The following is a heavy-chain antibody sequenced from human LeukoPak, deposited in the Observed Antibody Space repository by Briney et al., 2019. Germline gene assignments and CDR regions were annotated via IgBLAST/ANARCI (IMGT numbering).Heavy chain of an antibody. CDR2: FSHSGTT. D-gene: IGHD2-15*01. CDR1: GYSMRSYY. CDR3: AREVGYCSGGSCYRGFDY. Sequence: SETLSLTCNVSGYSMRSYYWSWLRQPPGKGLEWIAYFSHSGTTNYNPSLKSRVTISVDTSKNQFSLKLSSVTAADTAVYYCAREVGYCSGGSCYRGFDYWGQGTLVTVSS. J-gene: IGHJ4*02. V-gene: IGHV4-59*01.